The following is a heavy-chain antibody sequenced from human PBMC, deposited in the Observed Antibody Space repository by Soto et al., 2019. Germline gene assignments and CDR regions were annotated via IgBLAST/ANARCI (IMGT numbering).Heavy chain of an antibody. D-gene: IGHD2-15*01. CDR3: AKTPGGAYYYGMDV. CDR2: ISSSGSTI. J-gene: IGHJ6*02. Sequence: PWGSLRLSCAASGFTFSDYYMSWIRQAPGKGLEWVSYISSSGSTIYYADSVKGRFTISRDNAKNSLYLQMNSLRADDTAVYYCAKTPGGAYYYGMDVWGQGTTVTVSS. CDR1: GFTFSDYY. V-gene: IGHV3-11*01.